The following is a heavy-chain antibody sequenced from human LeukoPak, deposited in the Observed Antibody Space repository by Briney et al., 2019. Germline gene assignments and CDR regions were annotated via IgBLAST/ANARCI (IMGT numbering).Heavy chain of an antibody. CDR1: GGSISSYY. D-gene: IGHD1-26*01. CDR3: ARREWELLGTFDI. V-gene: IGHV4-59*08. CDR2: IYYSGST. J-gene: IGHJ3*02. Sequence: SETLSLTCTVSGGSISSYYWSWIRQPPGKGLEWIGYIYYSGSTNYNPSLKSRVTISVDTSKNQFSLKLSSVTAADTAVYYCARREWELLGTFDIWGQGTMVTVSS.